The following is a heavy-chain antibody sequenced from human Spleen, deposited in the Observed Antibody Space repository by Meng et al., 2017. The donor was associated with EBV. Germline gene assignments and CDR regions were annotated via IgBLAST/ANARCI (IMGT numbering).Heavy chain of an antibody. CDR3: ARPFPSWQSPRLDPFGA. J-gene: IGHJ5*02. Sequence: QLQLLGSGQGQVNPSETLSLTCTVSGDPISSFYYWGWIRQPPGRGLEWIGSVHYTGSTYYSPSLKSRVTVSVDTSKNQFSLRLTSVTAADTAVYYCARPFPSWQSPRLDPFGAWGQGTLVTVSS. CDR1: GDPISSFYY. V-gene: IGHV4-39*01. D-gene: IGHD6-19*01. CDR2: VHYTGST.